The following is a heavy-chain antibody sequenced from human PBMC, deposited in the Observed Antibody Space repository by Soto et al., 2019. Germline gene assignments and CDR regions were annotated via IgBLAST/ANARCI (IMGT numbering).Heavy chain of an antibody. V-gene: IGHV3-23*01. Sequence: EVQLLDSGGGLVQPGGSLRLSCAASGFTFSNYAMTWVRQGPGKGLEWVSGISGSGGRSHYADSVKGRFTFPRDNSKRTLYLQMNSPSAEDTAVYYCAKACFVVSSEKPYYFVSWGQGTLVTVSS. CDR2: ISGSGGRS. D-gene: IGHD2-8*02. CDR1: GFTFSNYA. J-gene: IGHJ4*02. CDR3: AKACFVVSSEKPYYFVS.